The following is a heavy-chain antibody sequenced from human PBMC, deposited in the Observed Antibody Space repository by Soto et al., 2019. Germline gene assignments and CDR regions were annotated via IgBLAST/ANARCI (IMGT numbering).Heavy chain of an antibody. D-gene: IGHD3-3*01. CDR3: ARVTLNDFWSGYYPPGYYYYGMDV. Sequence: AASVKVSCKASGGTFSSYAISWVRQAPGQGLEWMGGIIPIFGTANYAQKFQGRVTITADESTSTAYMELSSLRSEDTAVYYCARVTLNDFWSGYYPPGYYYYGMDVWGQGTTVTVPS. J-gene: IGHJ6*02. CDR2: IIPIFGTA. V-gene: IGHV1-69*13. CDR1: GGTFSSYA.